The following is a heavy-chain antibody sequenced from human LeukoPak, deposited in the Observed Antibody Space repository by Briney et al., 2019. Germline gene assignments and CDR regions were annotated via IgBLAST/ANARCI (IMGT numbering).Heavy chain of an antibody. D-gene: IGHD4-11*01. V-gene: IGHV3-30-3*01. CDR3: ARDSNLDY. CDR1: GFTFSSYA. CDR2: ISYDGSNK. Sequence: GGSLRLSCAASGFTFSSYAMHWVRQAPGKGLEWVAVISYDGSNKCYADSVKGRFTISRDNSKNTLYLQMNSLRAEDTAVYYCARDSNLDYWGQGTLVTVSS. J-gene: IGHJ4*02.